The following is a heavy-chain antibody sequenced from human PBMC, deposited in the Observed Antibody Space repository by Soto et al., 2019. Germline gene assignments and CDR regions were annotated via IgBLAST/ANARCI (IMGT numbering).Heavy chain of an antibody. J-gene: IGHJ4*02. D-gene: IGHD5-12*01. Sequence: SETLSLTCAVYGVSFSGNCWSWIRQPPGRGLEWIGEVNHSGSTDYNASLKSRVTISLDRTRSQFSLSLSSMTAADKAVYYCARGGGYDSFDFWGQGIQVTVSS. V-gene: IGHV4-34*01. CDR3: ARGGGYDSFDF. CDR1: GVSFSGNC. CDR2: VNHSGST.